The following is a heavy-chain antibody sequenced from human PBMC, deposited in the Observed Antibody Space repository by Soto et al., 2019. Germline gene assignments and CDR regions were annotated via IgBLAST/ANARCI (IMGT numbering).Heavy chain of an antibody. CDR1: GFSLTTSGMD. Sequence: QITLKESGPTLVTPTQTLTLTCTFSGFSLTTSGMDVGWIRQSPGKALEWLALIYWDDDKRYSPSLKTRLTITKDTSNNQVVLTMTNMDPVDTATSYCAPSYWGSSEYWGQGTLVTVSS. V-gene: IGHV2-5*02. CDR3: APSYWGSSEY. CDR2: IYWDDDK. J-gene: IGHJ4*02. D-gene: IGHD7-27*01.